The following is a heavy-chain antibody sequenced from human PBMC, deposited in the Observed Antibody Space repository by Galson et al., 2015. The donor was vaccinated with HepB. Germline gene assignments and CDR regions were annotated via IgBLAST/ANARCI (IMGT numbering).Heavy chain of an antibody. CDR3: ARVGILEWDARGLGYYYMDV. J-gene: IGHJ6*03. V-gene: IGHV3-48*02. CDR1: GFTFSSYS. D-gene: IGHD3-3*01. Sequence: LRLSCAASGFTFSSYSMNWVRQAPGKGLEWVSYISSSSSTIYYADSVKGRFTISRDNAKNSLYLQMNSLRDEDTAVYYCARVGILEWDARGLGYYYMDVWGKGTTVTVSS. CDR2: ISSSSSTI.